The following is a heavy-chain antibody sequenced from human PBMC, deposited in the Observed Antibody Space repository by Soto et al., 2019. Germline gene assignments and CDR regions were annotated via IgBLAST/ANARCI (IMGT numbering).Heavy chain of an antibody. D-gene: IGHD3-10*01. CDR1: GGSISSGGYS. Sequence: TLSLTCAVSGGSISSGGYSWSWIRQPPGKGLEWIGYIYHSGSTNYNPSLKSRVTISVDTSKNQFSLKLSSVTAADTAVYYRARVWGGAFDIWGQGTMVTVSS. J-gene: IGHJ3*02. CDR2: IYHSGST. V-gene: IGHV4-30-2*01. CDR3: ARVWGGAFDI.